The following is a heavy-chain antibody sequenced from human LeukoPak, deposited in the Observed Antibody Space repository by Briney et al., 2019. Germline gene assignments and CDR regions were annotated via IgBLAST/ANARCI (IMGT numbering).Heavy chain of an antibody. CDR2: VHYSGTS. J-gene: IGHJ2*01. CDR3: VAYSYGYVPWYLDL. D-gene: IGHD5-18*01. CDR1: GGSINNYY. V-gene: IGHV4-59*12. Sequence: SETLSLTCTVSGGSINNYYWSWIRQPPGKGLGWIGYVHYSGTSNYNPSLKRRATISVDTSKNHFSLKLRSVTAADTPVYYCVAYSYGYVPWYLDLWGRGTLVTVSS.